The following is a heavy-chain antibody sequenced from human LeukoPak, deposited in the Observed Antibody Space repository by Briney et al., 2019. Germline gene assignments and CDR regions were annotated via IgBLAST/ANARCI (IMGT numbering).Heavy chain of an antibody. CDR1: GYSISRSYL. J-gene: IGHJ4*02. D-gene: IGHD7-27*01. V-gene: IGHV4-38-2*02. CDR2: TSHDGSS. Sequence: PSETLSLTCTVSGYSISRSYLWGWVRQPPGKAPEWIGSTSHDGSSYQNPSLKSRVSISIDTSKNQFSLKVTSLTAADTAVYYYVRGELGDFDNWGQGILVTVSS. CDR3: VRGELGDFDN.